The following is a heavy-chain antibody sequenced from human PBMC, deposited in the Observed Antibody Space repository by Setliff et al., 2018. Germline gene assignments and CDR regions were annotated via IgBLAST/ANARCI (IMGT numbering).Heavy chain of an antibody. J-gene: IGHJ4*03. CDR3: ARVHYETSTYSPTLFDH. Sequence: GSLRLSCAASGFSFSDYYMMWIRQAPGKGLEWVSYISNDAYTIHYADSMKGRLTISRDNSKNSVFLQMNSLRVEDTAVYYCARVHYETSTYSPTLFDHWGQGTTVTVSS. D-gene: IGHD3-22*01. CDR2: ISNDAYTI. V-gene: IGHV3-11*01. CDR1: GFSFSDYY.